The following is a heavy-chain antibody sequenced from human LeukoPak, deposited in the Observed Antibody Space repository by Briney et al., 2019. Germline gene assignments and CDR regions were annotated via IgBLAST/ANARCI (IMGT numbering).Heavy chain of an antibody. V-gene: IGHV4-34*01. D-gene: IGHD6-6*01. CDR1: GGSFSGYY. Sequence: PSETLSLTCAVYGGSFSGYYWSWIRQPPGKGLEWIGEINHSGSTNYNPSLKSRVTISVDTSKNQFSLKLSSVTAADTAVYYCASQYSSSAYIDYWGQGTLVTVSS. CDR3: ASQYSSSAYIDY. CDR2: INHSGST. J-gene: IGHJ4*02.